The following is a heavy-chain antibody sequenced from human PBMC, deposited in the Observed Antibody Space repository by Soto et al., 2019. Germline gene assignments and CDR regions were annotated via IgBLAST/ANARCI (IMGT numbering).Heavy chain of an antibody. Sequence: QVQLVQSGAEVKKPGSSVKVSCKASGGTFSSYAISWVRQAPGQGLEWMGGIIPIFGTANYAQKFQGRVTITADESPSTAYMELSSLRSEDTAVYYCARDNRGYSYGFSSFDFWGQGTLVTVSS. CDR2: IIPIFGTA. CDR3: ARDNRGYSYGFSSFDF. J-gene: IGHJ4*02. V-gene: IGHV1-69*12. D-gene: IGHD5-18*01. CDR1: GGTFSSYA.